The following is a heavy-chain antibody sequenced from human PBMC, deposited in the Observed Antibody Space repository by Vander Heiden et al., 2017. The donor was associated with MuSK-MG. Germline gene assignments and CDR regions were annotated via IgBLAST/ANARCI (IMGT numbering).Heavy chain of an antibody. V-gene: IGHV3-23*01. D-gene: IGHD3-10*01. CDR3: AKHYYDAGSDLAHDPLGY. CDR1: GFTFRSYA. Sequence: EVQLLESGGGLVQPGGSLRLSCAASGFTFRSYAMSWVRQAPGKGLEWVAAISGSGGSTYYADSVKGRVTISRDNSKNTLYRQMNSLRAEETAVYYCAKHYYDAGSDLAHDPLGYWGQGTMVTVYS. J-gene: IGHJ4*02. CDR2: ISGSGGST.